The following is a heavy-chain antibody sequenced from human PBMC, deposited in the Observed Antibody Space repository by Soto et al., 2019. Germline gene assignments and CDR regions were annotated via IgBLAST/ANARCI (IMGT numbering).Heavy chain of an antibody. D-gene: IGHD1-26*01. V-gene: IGHV3-9*01. CDR1: GFTFDDYA. CDR2: ISWNSGSI. J-gene: IGHJ4*02. Sequence: EVQLVESGGGLVQPDRSLRLSCAASGFTFDDYAMHWVRQAPGKGLEWVSGISWNSGSIGYADSVKGRFTISRDNAKNSLYLQMNSLRAEDTALYYCAKGVVGATENFDYWGQGTLVTVSS. CDR3: AKGVVGATENFDY.